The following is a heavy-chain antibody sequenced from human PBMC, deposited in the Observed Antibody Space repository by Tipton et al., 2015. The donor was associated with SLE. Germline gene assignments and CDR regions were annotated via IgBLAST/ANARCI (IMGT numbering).Heavy chain of an antibody. CDR1: GFIFNTYW. CDR3: SRSLDT. Sequence: GSLRLSCEASGFIFNTYWMDWVRQAPGKGLEWVANIKEDGSERLYVDSVKGRFTISRDNAKNLLYLQMNNLRVEDTAVYYCSRSLDTWGRGTMVTVSS. J-gene: IGHJ3*02. V-gene: IGHV3-7*01. CDR2: IKEDGSER.